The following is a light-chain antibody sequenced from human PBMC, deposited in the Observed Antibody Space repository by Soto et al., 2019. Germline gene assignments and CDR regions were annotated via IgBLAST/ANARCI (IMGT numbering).Light chain of an antibody. CDR1: QAFGKD. CDR2: AAS. CDR3: LQHHLYPWT. V-gene: IGKV1-17*01. Sequence: DIQMTQSPPSRSPPVGNRSTITSRPGQAFGKDLGWYQQKPGTAPSALIYAASPLQSGVPSRFSGSGSGTEFTLTISSLQSEDFATYYCLQHHLYPWTFGQGTKVDFK. J-gene: IGKJ1*01.